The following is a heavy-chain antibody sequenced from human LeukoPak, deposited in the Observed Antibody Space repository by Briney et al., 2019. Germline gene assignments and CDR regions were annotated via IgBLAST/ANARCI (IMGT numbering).Heavy chain of an antibody. CDR1: EYSLSDLS. Sequence: ASVKVSFKISEYSLSDLSIHWVREAPGEGLEWMGGFDSENNKMVYSQKFQGRVTMTEDTSADTAYMELTSLRSEDTAVYFCATDRVYRSSGRSWGFFDYWGQGTLVIVSS. J-gene: IGHJ4*02. CDR3: ATDRVYRSSGRSWGFFDY. CDR2: FDSENNKM. V-gene: IGHV1-24*01. D-gene: IGHD6-19*01.